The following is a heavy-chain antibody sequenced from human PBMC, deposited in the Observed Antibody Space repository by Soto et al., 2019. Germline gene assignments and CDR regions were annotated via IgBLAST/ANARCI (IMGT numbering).Heavy chain of an antibody. CDR1: GFTFTNYA. Sequence: TGGSLRLSCAASGFTFTNYAMHWVRQAPGKGLELVAVISYDGSNKYYADSVKGRFTISRDSSKNTLYLQMNSLRVEDTAVYYCAKDFRDSTGYSSSWNWFDPWGQGTLVTVSS. V-gene: IGHV3-30*18. D-gene: IGHD6-13*01. CDR2: ISYDGSNK. J-gene: IGHJ5*02. CDR3: AKDFRDSTGYSSSWNWFDP.